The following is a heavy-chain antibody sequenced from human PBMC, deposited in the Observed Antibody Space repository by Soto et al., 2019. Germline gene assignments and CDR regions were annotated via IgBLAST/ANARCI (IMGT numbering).Heavy chain of an antibody. J-gene: IGHJ6*02. CDR1: GYTFTSYG. V-gene: IGHV1-18*04. D-gene: IGHD2-2*01. CDR2: ISAYNGNT. Sequence: QVPLVQSGAEVKKPGASVKVSCKASGYTFTSYGISWVRQAPGQGLEWMGWISAYNGNTNYAQKLQGRVTMTTDTSTSTAYMELRSLRSDDTAVYYCARLPIGYCSSTSCYPSYGMDVWGQGTTVTVSS. CDR3: ARLPIGYCSSTSCYPSYGMDV.